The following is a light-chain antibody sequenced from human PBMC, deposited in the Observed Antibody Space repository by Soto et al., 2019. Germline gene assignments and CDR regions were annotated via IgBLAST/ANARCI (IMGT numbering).Light chain of an antibody. CDR1: QSVTSSY. CDR3: QQYGSSPRT. V-gene: IGKV3-20*01. J-gene: IGKJ1*01. CDR2: GAS. Sequence: EIVLTQSPGTLSLSPGEGATLSCRASQSVTSSYVAWYQQNPGQAPRLLIYGASSRAIDIPHRFSGSGSGTDFTLTINRLEPEDFAVYYCQQYGSSPRTFGQGTKVEIK.